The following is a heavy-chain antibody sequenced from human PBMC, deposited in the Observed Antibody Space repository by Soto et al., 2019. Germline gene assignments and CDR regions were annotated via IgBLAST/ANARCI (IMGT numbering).Heavy chain of an antibody. D-gene: IGHD3-10*01. CDR2: ISGSGGST. CDR1: GFTFSSYA. CDR3: AKSYDGSGSYYNMAYYYGMDV. V-gene: IGHV3-23*01. J-gene: IGHJ6*02. Sequence: GESLKISCAASGFTFSSYAMSWVRQAPGKGLEWVSAISGSGGSTYYADSVKGRFTISRDNSKNTLYLQMNSLRAEDTAVYYCAKSYDGSGSYYNMAYYYGMDVWGQGTTVTVSS.